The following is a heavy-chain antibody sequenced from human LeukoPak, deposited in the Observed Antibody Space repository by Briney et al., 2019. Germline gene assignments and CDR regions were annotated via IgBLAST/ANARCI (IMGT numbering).Heavy chain of an antibody. D-gene: IGHD2-21*02. Sequence: GGSLRLSCAASGFTFSSYAMSWVRQAPGKGLGWVSAISGSGGSTYYADSVKGRFTISRDNSKNTLYLQMNSLRAEDTAVYYCAKELAYCGGDCYPPHDASDIWGQGTMATVSS. J-gene: IGHJ3*02. CDR2: ISGSGGST. CDR3: AKELAYCGGDCYPPHDASDI. V-gene: IGHV3-23*01. CDR1: GFTFSSYA.